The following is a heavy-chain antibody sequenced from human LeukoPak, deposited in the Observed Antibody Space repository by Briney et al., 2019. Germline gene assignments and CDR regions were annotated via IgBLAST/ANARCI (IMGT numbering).Heavy chain of an antibody. V-gene: IGHV3-48*03. CDR2: ITSSGST. D-gene: IGHD5-18*01. CDR1: GFTFSGYE. CDR3: AKSPGGAMAYYFDY. Sequence: GGSLRLSCAASGFTFSGYEMNWVRQAPGKGLEWVSYITSSGSTHYGDSVKGRFTISRDNAKDSLYLQMNSLRAEDTAVYYCAKSPGGAMAYYFDYWGQGTLVTVSS. J-gene: IGHJ4*02.